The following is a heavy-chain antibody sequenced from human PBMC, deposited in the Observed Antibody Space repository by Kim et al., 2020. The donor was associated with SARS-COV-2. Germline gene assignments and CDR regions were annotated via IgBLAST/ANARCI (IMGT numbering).Heavy chain of an antibody. D-gene: IGHD6-19*01. CDR3: AKEAAVAGTLFHVLGYFEY. CDR2: ISGSGGST. CDR1: GFTFSSYA. Sequence: GGSLRLSCAASGFTFSSYAMSWVRQAPGKGLEWVSAISGSGGSTYYADSVKGRFTISRDNSKNTLYLQMNSLRAEDTAVYYCAKEAAVAGTLFHVLGYFEYWGQGTLVTVSS. J-gene: IGHJ4*02. V-gene: IGHV3-23*01.